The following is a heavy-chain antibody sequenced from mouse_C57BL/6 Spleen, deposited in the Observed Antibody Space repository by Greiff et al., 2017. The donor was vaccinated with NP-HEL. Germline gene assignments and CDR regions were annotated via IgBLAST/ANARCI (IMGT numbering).Heavy chain of an antibody. CDR1: GYTFTSYW. CDR3: ARHYYGSNYFDY. Sequence: QVQLQQSGAELVKPGASVKMSCKASGYTFTSYWITWVKQRPGQGLEWIGDIYPGSGSTNYNEKFKSKATLTVDTSSSTAYMQLSSLTSEDSAVYYCARHYYGSNYFDYWGQGTTLTVSS. J-gene: IGHJ2*01. D-gene: IGHD1-1*01. V-gene: IGHV1-55*01. CDR2: IYPGSGST.